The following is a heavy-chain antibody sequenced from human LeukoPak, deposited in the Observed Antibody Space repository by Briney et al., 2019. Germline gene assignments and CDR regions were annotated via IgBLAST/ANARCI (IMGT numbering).Heavy chain of an antibody. CDR3: ARPSTAMVNGAFDI. CDR2: IIPILGIA. V-gene: IGHV1-69*04. J-gene: IGHJ3*02. Sequence: SVKVSCKASGGTFSRYAISWVRQAPGQGLEWMGRIIPILGIANYAQRFQGRVTITADKSTSTAYMELSSLRSEDTAVYYCARPSTAMVNGAFDIWGQGTMVTVSS. D-gene: IGHD5-18*01. CDR1: GGTFSRYA.